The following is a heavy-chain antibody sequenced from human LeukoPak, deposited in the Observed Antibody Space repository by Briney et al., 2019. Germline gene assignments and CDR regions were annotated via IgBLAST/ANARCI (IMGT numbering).Heavy chain of an antibody. CDR3: ARDSEVSTIFSLMDV. J-gene: IGHJ6*03. CDR1: GFTFDDYA. D-gene: IGHD5/OR15-5a*01. CDR2: ISWNSGSI. V-gene: IGHV3-9*01. Sequence: GRSLRLSCAASGFTFDDYAMHWVRQAPGKGLEWVSGISWNSGSIGYADSVKGRFTISRDNAKNSLYLQMNSLRAEDTAVYYCARDSEVSTIFSLMDVWGKGTTVTVSS.